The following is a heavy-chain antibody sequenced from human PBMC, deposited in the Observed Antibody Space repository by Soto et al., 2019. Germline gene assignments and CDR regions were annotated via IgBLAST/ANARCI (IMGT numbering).Heavy chain of an antibody. V-gene: IGHV4-61*01. J-gene: IGHJ5*02. CDR1: GGAVSSGTYY. CDR3: TRGPPRVQWFDP. Sequence: SETLSLTCTVSGGAVSSGTYYWSWIRQPPGKGLEWIGHIYFTGSTNYNPSPKSRVTMSLDTSRNQFSLKLSSVAAADTAVYYCTRGPPRVQWFDPWGLGTLVTVSS. CDR2: IYFTGST.